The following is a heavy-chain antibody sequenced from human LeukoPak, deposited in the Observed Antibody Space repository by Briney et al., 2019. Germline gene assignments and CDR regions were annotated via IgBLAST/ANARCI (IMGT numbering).Heavy chain of an antibody. V-gene: IGHV3-7*03. CDR2: IKQDESEK. J-gene: IGHJ4*02. D-gene: IGHD1-26*01. Sequence: GGSLRLSCTASGFSFSSYWMSWVRQAPGKGLEWVASIKQDESEKYYVDSVKGRFTTSRDNAKSSLYLQMNALRGEDTAVYYCARLVGDVTTWDCWGQGTLVTVPS. CDR1: GFSFSSYW. CDR3: ARLVGDVTTWDC.